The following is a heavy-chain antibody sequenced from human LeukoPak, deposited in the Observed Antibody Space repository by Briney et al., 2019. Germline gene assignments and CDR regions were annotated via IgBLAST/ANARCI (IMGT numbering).Heavy chain of an antibody. CDR1: GGSFSGYY. CDR3: ARHDSGSYLYFDY. Sequence: SETLSLTCAVYGGSFSGYYWSWIRQPPGKGLEWIGEINHSGSTNYNPSLKSRVTISVDTSKNQFSLKLSSVTAADTAVYYCARHDSGSYLYFDYWGQGTLVTVSS. D-gene: IGHD1-26*01. CDR2: INHSGST. V-gene: IGHV4-34*01. J-gene: IGHJ4*02.